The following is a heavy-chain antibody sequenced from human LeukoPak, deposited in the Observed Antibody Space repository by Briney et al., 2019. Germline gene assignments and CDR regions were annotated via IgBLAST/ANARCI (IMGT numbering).Heavy chain of an antibody. Sequence: SETLSLTCTVSGGSISSYYWSWIRQPPGKGLEWIGYIYYSGSTNYNPSLKSRVTISVDTSKNQFSLELSSVTAADTAVYYCARWTWGNFDYWGQGTLVTVSS. V-gene: IGHV4-59*01. D-gene: IGHD3-16*01. CDR3: ARWTWGNFDY. CDR2: IYYSGST. CDR1: GGSISSYY. J-gene: IGHJ4*02.